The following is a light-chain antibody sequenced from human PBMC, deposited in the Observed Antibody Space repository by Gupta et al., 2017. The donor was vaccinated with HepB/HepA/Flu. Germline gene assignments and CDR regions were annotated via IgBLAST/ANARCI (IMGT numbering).Light chain of an antibody. Sequence: QSVLTQPPSVSGAPGQRVTIPCTGSRPNIGAGYDVHWYQQLPGTAPKLLIYGNSNRPSGVPDRFSGSKSGTSASLAITGLQAEDEADYYCQSYDSSLSGSYVFGTGTKVTVL. J-gene: IGLJ1*01. CDR2: GNS. CDR3: QSYDSSLSGSYV. CDR1: RPNIGAGYD. V-gene: IGLV1-40*01.